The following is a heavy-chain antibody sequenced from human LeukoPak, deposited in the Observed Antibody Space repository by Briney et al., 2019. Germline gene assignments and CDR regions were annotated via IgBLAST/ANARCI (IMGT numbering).Heavy chain of an antibody. CDR1: GFTFSSYA. J-gene: IGHJ4*02. D-gene: IGHD4-17*01. CDR3: AKEDDYGDYRTNYYFDY. Sequence: GGSLRLSCAASGFTFSSYAMSWVRQAPGKGLEWVSAISGSGGSTYYADSVKGRFTISRDNSKNTLYLQMSSLRAEDTAVYYCAKEDDYGDYRTNYYFDYWGQGTLVTVSS. CDR2: ISGSGGST. V-gene: IGHV3-23*01.